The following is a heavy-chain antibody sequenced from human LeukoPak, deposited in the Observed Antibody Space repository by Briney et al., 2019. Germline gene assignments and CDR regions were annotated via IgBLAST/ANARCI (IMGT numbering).Heavy chain of an antibody. CDR3: ARALTPGYCSGGTCSYFDY. CDR1: GGSIRGYY. CDR2: IYYSGST. D-gene: IGHD2-15*01. J-gene: IGHJ4*02. Sequence: SETVSLTCTVSGGSIRGYYWSWIRQPPGKGLEWIGYIYYSGSTNSNPSLKSRVTISVDTSKSQFSLKVSSVTAADTAVYYCARALTPGYCSGGTCSYFDYWGQGTLVTVSS. V-gene: IGHV4-59*01.